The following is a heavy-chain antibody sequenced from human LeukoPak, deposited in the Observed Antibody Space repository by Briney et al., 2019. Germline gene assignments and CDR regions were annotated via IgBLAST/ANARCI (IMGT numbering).Heavy chain of an antibody. Sequence: PSETLSLTCTVSGGSISSYYWRWIRQPPRKGLEWVGYIYYSGSTNYNPSRKSRVTISVDTSKNQFSLKLSSVTAADTAVYYCARQYYYDSSGYLDYWGQGTLVTVSS. J-gene: IGHJ4*02. CDR3: ARQYYYDSSGYLDY. D-gene: IGHD3-22*01. CDR1: GGSISSYY. V-gene: IGHV4-59*08. CDR2: IYYSGST.